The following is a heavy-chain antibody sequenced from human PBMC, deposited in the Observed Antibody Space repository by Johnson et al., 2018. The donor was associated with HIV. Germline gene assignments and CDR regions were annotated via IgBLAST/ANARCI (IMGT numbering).Heavy chain of an antibody. CDR2: IKSKTDGGTA. D-gene: IGHD3-3*01. Sequence: VQLVESGGGLVKPGGSLRLSCAASGFTFSNDWMSWVRQAPGKGLEWVGRIKSKTDGGTAEYAAPVKDRFTISRDDPKNTVYMQMNSLRAEDTAVYYCAKDCSILGVGWGSDAFDIWGQGTMVTVSS. J-gene: IGHJ3*02. CDR3: AKDCSILGVGWGSDAFDI. V-gene: IGHV3-15*01. CDR1: GFTFSNDW.